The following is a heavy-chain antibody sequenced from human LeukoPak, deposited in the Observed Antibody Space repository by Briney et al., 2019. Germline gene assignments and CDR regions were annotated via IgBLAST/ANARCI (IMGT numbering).Heavy chain of an antibody. D-gene: IGHD6-13*01. Sequence: GGSLRLSCAASGFTFSSYAMHWVRQAPGKGLEWVAVISYDGSNKYYADSEKGRFTISRDNSKNTLYLQMNSLRAEDTAVYYCARGDSSSWYSTHTYFDYWGQGTLVTVSS. V-gene: IGHV3-30-3*01. CDR3: ARGDSSSWYSTHTYFDY. CDR2: ISYDGSNK. CDR1: GFTFSSYA. J-gene: IGHJ4*02.